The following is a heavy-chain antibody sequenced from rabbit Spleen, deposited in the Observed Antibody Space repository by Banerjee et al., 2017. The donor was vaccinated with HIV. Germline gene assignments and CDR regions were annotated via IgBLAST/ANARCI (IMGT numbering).Heavy chain of an antibody. CDR3: ARGSATMTMVITGYYLKL. CDR2: INTATAKG. D-gene: IGHD2-1*01. V-gene: IGHV1S40*01. Sequence: QSLEESGGGLVKPGASLTLTCKASGFSFNSGDDMCWVRQAPGKGLEWIACINTATAKGVYASWAKGRFTISKTSSTTVTLQMTSLTAADTATYFCARGSATMTMVITGYYLKLWGPGTLVTVS. CDR1: GFSFNSGDD. J-gene: IGHJ4*01.